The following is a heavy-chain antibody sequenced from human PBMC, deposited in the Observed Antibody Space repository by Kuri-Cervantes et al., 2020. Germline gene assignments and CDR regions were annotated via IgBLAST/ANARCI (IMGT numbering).Heavy chain of an antibody. Sequence: GSLRLSCTVSGGSISSYYWSWIRQPAGKGLEWIGRIYTSGSTNYNPSLKSRVTMSVDTSKNQFSLKLSSVTAADTAVYYCARGRSPRLWFGELLYELHTYYFDYWGQGTLVTVSS. CDR1: GGSISSYY. CDR2: IYTSGST. D-gene: IGHD3-10*01. V-gene: IGHV4-4*07. CDR3: ARGRSPRLWFGELLYELHTYYFDY. J-gene: IGHJ4*02.